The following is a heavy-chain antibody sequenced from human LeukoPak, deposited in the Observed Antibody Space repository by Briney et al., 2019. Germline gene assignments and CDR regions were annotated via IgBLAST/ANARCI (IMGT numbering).Heavy chain of an antibody. V-gene: IGHV4-59*08. CDR1: GGSISSYY. Sequence: SETLSLTCTVSGGSISSYYWSWIRQPPGKGLEWIGYIYYSGSTNYNPSLKSRVTISVDTSKNQFPLKLSSVTAADTAVYYCARHYGDYVLDYWGQGTLVTVSS. CDR3: ARHYGDYVLDY. J-gene: IGHJ4*02. CDR2: IYYSGST. D-gene: IGHD4-17*01.